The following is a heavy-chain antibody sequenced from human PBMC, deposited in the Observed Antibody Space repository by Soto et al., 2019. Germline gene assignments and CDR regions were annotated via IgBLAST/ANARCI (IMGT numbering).Heavy chain of an antibody. V-gene: IGHV4-31*03. D-gene: IGHD3-10*01. J-gene: IGHJ4*02. CDR2: IYYSRST. CDR3: ARVKGVTSSFYFDY. CDR1: GGSISSGGYY. Sequence: QVQLQESGPGLVKPSQTLSLTCTVSGGSISSGGYYWSWIRQHPGKGLEWIGYIYYSRSTYYNPSLKSRVTTPVDTSKNQFSLKLSSVTAAATAVYYCARVKGVTSSFYFDYWGQGTLVTVSS.